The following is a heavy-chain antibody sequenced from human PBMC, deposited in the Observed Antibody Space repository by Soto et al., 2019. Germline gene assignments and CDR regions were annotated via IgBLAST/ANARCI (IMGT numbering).Heavy chain of an antibody. CDR3: ARGSMVRGVIISTQWFDY. V-gene: IGHV1-46*03. Sequence: ASVKVSCKASGYTFTSYYMHWVRQAPGQGLEWMGIINPSGGSTSYAQKFQGRVTMTRDTSTSTVYMELSSLRSEDTAVYYCARGSMVRGVIISTQWFDYWGQGTLVTVSS. CDR2: INPSGGST. CDR1: GYTFTSYY. D-gene: IGHD3-10*01. J-gene: IGHJ4*02.